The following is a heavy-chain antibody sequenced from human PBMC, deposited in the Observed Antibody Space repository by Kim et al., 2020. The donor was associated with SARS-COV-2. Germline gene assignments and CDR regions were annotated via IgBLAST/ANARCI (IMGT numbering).Heavy chain of an antibody. D-gene: IGHD6-13*01. Sequence: GGSLRLSCAASGFTFSSYDMHWVRQATGKGLEWVSAIGTAGDTYYPGSVKGRCTISRENAKNSLYLQMNSLRAGDTAVYYCARAGIAAAGTPGWFDPWGQGTLVTVSS. V-gene: IGHV3-13*01. CDR2: IGTAGDT. J-gene: IGHJ5*02. CDR3: ARAGIAAAGTPGWFDP. CDR1: GFTFSSYD.